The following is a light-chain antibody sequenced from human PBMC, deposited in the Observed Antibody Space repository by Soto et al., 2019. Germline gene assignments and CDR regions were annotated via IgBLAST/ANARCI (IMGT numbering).Light chain of an antibody. CDR1: QSISSW. CDR3: QQYNSYSPWT. CDR2: KAS. V-gene: IGKV1-5*03. Sequence: DIQMTQSPSTLSASVGDRVTITCRAGQSISSWLAWYQQKPGKAPKLLIYKASSLESGVPSRFSGSGSGTEFTLTICSLQPDDFATYYCQQYNSYSPWTFGQGTKVEIK. J-gene: IGKJ1*01.